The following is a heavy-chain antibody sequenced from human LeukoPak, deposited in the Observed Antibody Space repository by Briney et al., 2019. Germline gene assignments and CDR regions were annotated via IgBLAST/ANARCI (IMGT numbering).Heavy chain of an antibody. J-gene: IGHJ4*02. D-gene: IGHD3-10*01. CDR2: INPNSGDT. CDR1: GYTFTGYY. CDR3: ARDIGSGSYY. V-gene: IGHV1-2*02. Sequence: ASVKYSCKASGYTFTGYYIHWVRQAPGQGLEWMGWINPNSGDTNYAQKFQGRVTMTRDTSINTAYMELSRLRSDDTAVYYCARDIGSGSYYWGQGTLVTVSS.